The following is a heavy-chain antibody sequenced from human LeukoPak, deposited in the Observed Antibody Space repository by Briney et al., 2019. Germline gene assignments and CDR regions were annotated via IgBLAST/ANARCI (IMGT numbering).Heavy chain of an antibody. CDR2: ISHDGSAP. CDR1: GFTFRSYG. D-gene: IGHD3/OR15-3a*01. Sequence: GGSLRLSCAASGFTFRSYGMHWVRQAPGKGLEWVALISHDGSAPFYADSVKGRFIISKDSPQNTLYLQMNSLRPEDTAVYYCARERTGFYAEYWGQGTLVTVSS. V-gene: IGHV3-30*03. CDR3: ARERTGFYAEY. J-gene: IGHJ4*02.